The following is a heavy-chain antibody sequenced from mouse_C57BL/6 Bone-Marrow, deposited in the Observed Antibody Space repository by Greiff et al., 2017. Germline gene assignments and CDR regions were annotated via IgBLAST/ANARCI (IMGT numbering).Heavy chain of an antibody. V-gene: IGHV1-81*01. CDR3: ARGAY. J-gene: IGHJ3*01. CDR2: FYFRCGNT. CDR1: GYTFTSYG. Sequence: QVQLQQSGAELARPGASVKLSCKASGYTFTSYGISGVKQGTGQGLEWIGEFYFRCGNTYYNEKFKGKATLTADKSSSTAYMELGSLTSEDSAVYFCARGAYWGQGTLVTVSA.